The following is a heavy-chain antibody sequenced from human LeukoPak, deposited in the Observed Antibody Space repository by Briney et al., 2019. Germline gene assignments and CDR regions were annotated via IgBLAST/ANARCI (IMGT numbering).Heavy chain of an antibody. V-gene: IGHV1-46*01. CDR3: ARGQLWLLKNYGMDV. CDR1: GYTFTSYY. D-gene: IGHD5-18*01. Sequence: PSVNVSCKASGYTFTSYYMHWVRQAPGQGLEWMGIINPSGGSTSYAQKFQGRVTMTRDTSTSTVYMELSSLRSEDTAVYYCARGQLWLLKNYGMDVWGQGTTVTVSS. CDR2: INPSGGST. J-gene: IGHJ6*02.